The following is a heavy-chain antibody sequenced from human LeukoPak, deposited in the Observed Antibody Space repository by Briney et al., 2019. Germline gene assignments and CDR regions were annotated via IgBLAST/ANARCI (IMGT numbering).Heavy chain of an antibody. D-gene: IGHD1-26*01. CDR1: GFTFSSYG. J-gene: IGHJ4*02. CDR3: AKDHGGSYSESFDY. V-gene: IGHV3-30*02. CDR2: IRYDGSNK. Sequence: GGSLRLSCAASGFTFSSYGMHWVRQAPGKGLEWMAFIRYDGSNKYYADSVKGRFTISRDNSKNTMYLQMNSLRAEDTAVYYCAKDHGGSYSESFDYWGQGTLVTVSS.